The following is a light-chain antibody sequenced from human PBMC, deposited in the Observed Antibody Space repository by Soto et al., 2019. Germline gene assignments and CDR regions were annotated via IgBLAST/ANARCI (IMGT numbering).Light chain of an antibody. Sequence: EIVMTQSPVTLSVSPGERATLSCRASQSLGSNLAWYQQKPGQAPRLLIYGASTRATGIPARFSGSGSGTDFTLTISSLQSEDFAVYYCHQYTNWPAWTFGQGTKVDIK. J-gene: IGKJ1*01. CDR1: QSLGSN. V-gene: IGKV3-15*01. CDR3: HQYTNWPAWT. CDR2: GAS.